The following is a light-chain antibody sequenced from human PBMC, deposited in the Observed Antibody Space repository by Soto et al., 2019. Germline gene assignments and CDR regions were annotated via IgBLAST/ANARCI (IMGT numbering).Light chain of an antibody. CDR2: GAA. V-gene: IGKV3-20*01. Sequence: EIVLTQSPGTLSLSPGERATLSCRASQSVSSTYLAWYQHKPGQAPRLLIYGAATRAAGVPDTFSGSGSGTDFTLTISRLEPEDFAVYYCQQYGSSPLFTFGPGTKVEIK. CDR3: QQYGSSPLFT. CDR1: QSVSSTY. J-gene: IGKJ3*01.